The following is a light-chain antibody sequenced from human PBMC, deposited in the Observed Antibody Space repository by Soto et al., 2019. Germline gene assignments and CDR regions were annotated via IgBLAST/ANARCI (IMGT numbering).Light chain of an antibody. CDR2: GAS. J-gene: IGKJ1*01. V-gene: IGKV3-20*01. CDR3: QQYGSPGT. Sequence: EIVLTQSPGTLSLSPGERATLSCRASQSVSNNYLAWYQQKPGQAPRLLIYGASNTATGTPDRFSGSGSGTDFTLTISRLEPEDLAVYYCQQYGSPGTFGQGTKVDIK. CDR1: QSVSNNY.